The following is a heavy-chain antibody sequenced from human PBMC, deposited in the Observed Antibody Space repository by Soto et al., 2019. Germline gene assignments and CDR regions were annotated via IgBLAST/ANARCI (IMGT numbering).Heavy chain of an antibody. CDR2: ISSSSSYI. D-gene: IGHD3-9*01. Sequence: LRLSCAASGFTFSSYSMNWVRQAPGKGLEWVSSISSSSSYIYYADSVKGRFTISRDNAKNSLYLQMNSLRAEDTAVYYCARENYDILTGYYMHFDYWGQGTLVTVSS. J-gene: IGHJ4*02. CDR3: ARENYDILTGYYMHFDY. V-gene: IGHV3-21*01. CDR1: GFTFSSYS.